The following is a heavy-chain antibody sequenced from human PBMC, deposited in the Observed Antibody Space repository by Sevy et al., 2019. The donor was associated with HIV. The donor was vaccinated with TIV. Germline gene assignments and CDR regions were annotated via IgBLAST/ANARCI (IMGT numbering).Heavy chain of an antibody. CDR1: GYTFTSYG. Sequence: ASVKVSCKASGYTFTSYGISWVRQAPGQGLEWMGWISAYNGNTNYARKLQGRVTMTTDTSTGTAYMELRSLRSDDTAVYYGARETMVRGVIPPDAFDIWGQGTMVTVSS. CDR3: ARETMVRGVIPPDAFDI. D-gene: IGHD3-10*01. V-gene: IGHV1-18*01. J-gene: IGHJ3*02. CDR2: ISAYNGNT.